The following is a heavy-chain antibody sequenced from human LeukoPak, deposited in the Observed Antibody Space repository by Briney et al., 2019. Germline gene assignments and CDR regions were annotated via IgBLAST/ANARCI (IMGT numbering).Heavy chain of an antibody. CDR3: ARDQDP. CDR1: GYSLSSGYY. V-gene: IGHV4-38-2*02. J-gene: IGHJ5*02. Sequence: TSETLSLTCTVSGYSLSSGYYWGWIRQPPGKGLEWIGSIYHSGSTYYNPSLKSRVTISVDTSKNQFSRKLSSVTAADTAVYYCARDQDPWGQGTLVTVSS. CDR2: IYHSGST.